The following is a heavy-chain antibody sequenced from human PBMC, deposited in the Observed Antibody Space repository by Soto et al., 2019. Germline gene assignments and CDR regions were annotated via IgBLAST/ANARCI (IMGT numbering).Heavy chain of an antibody. V-gene: IGHV1-69*06. D-gene: IGHD1-26*01. J-gene: IGHJ4*02. CDR1: VGTLRNYA. CDR2: IIPIYSTS. CDR3: ATDSGSYYDVAY. Sequence: QVQLVQSGAEVKKPGSSVKVSCKASVGTLRNYAISWVRQAPGQGLEWMGGIIPIYSTSNYAQKFQGRLTITADKSTSTAYMELSSLRSEDTAVYYCATDSGSYYDVAYWGQGTLVTVSS.